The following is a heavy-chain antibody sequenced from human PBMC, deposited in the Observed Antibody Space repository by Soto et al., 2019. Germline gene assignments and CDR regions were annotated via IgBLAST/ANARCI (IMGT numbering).Heavy chain of an antibody. CDR3: ARKIFCSRWCDNAMDV. Sequence: QVNLVQSGAEVKKPGASVKVSCKTSGFAFTSYGVHWVRQAPGQRLEWMGWINAGNGNTKYSQKFQGRVTITRDTSASTAYMELGSLRSEDTAVYYCARKIFCSRWCDNAMDVWGQGTTVTVSS. CDR1: GFAFTSYG. V-gene: IGHV1-3*01. CDR2: INAGNGNT. D-gene: IGHD2-8*02. J-gene: IGHJ6*02.